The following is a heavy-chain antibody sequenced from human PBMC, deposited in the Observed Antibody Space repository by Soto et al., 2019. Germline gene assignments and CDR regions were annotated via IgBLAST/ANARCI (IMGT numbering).Heavy chain of an antibody. CDR1: DGSISSYY. V-gene: IGHV4-59*01. J-gene: IGHJ6*02. CDR2: IYYSGIT. CDR3: ARARDNYYGSAG. Sequence: IMSLTYAASDGSISSYYRSWLRQPKGKGLEWIGYIYYSGITNYTPSLKSRGTISVDTSKNQFPLKLSSVTAADTAVYYCARARDNYYGSAGWVHGTTVTFS.